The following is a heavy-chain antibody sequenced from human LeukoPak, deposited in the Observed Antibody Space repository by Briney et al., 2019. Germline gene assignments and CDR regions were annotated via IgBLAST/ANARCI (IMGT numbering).Heavy chain of an antibody. D-gene: IGHD6-13*01. CDR1: GGSFSGYY. J-gene: IGHJ4*02. CDR2: INHSGST. V-gene: IGHV4-34*01. CDR3: ARGSTPPRYSSSPTGFDYWAKRSASRYSSSPTGFDH. Sequence: PSETLSLTCAVYGGSFSGYYWSWIRQPPGKGLEWIGEINHSGSTNYNPSLKSRVTISVDTSKNQFSLKLSSVTAADTAVYYCARGSTPPRYSSSPTGFDYWAKRSASRYSSSPTGFDHWGQGTLVTVSS.